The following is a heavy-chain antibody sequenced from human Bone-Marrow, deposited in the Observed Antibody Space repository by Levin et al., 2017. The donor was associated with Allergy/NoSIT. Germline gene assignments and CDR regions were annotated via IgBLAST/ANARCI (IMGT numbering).Heavy chain of an antibody. D-gene: IGHD6-13*01. CDR1: GFTFSSYE. J-gene: IGHJ4*02. CDR2: ISSSGSTI. Sequence: GGSPRLSCAASGFTFSSYEMNWVRQAPGKGLEWVSYISSSGSTIYYADSVKGRFTISRDNAKNSLYLQMNSLRAEDTAVYYCARGWAAAGIRYFDYWGQGTLVTVSS. V-gene: IGHV3-48*03. CDR3: ARGWAAAGIRYFDY.